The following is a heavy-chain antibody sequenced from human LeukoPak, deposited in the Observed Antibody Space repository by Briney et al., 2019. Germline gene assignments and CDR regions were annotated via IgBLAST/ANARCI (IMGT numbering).Heavy chain of an antibody. CDR3: ARANPSSGSNFDY. D-gene: IGHD3-22*01. Sequence: GGSLRLSCAASGFTFSSSAMSWVRQAPGKGLEWVSSISGSGGSPYYADSVKGRFTISRDNAKNSPYLQMNSLRAEDTAVYYCARANPSSGSNFDYWGQGTLVTVSS. V-gene: IGHV3-23*01. J-gene: IGHJ4*02. CDR2: ISGSGGSP. CDR1: GFTFSSSA.